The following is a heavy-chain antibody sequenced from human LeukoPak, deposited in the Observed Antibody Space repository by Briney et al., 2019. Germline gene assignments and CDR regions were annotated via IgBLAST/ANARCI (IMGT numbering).Heavy chain of an antibody. Sequence: ASVKVSCKASGYTFTSYDINWVRQATGQGLEWMGWMNPNSGNTGYAQKFQGRVTMTRNTSISTAYMELSSLRSEDTAVYYCPRTSAGLRYFDWSYYFDYWGRGTLVTVSS. CDR2: MNPNSGNT. CDR3: PRTSAGLRYFDWSYYFDY. J-gene: IGHJ4*02. V-gene: IGHV1-8*01. CDR1: GYTFTSYD. D-gene: IGHD3-9*01.